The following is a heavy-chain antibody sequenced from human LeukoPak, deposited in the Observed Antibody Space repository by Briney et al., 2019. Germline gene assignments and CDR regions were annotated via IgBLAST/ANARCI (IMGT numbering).Heavy chain of an antibody. Sequence: ASVKVSCKASGYTFTGYYMHWVRQAPGQGLEWMGWINPNSGGTNYAQKFQGRVTMTRDTSISTAYMELSRLRSDDTAVCYCARGGHYYYDSSGYYYSPADYWGQGTLVTVSS. CDR3: ARGGHYYYDSSGYYYSPADY. V-gene: IGHV1-2*02. J-gene: IGHJ4*02. CDR1: GYTFTGYY. CDR2: INPNSGGT. D-gene: IGHD3-22*01.